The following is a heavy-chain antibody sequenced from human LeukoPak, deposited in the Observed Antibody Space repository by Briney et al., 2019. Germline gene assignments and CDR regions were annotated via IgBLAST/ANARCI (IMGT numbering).Heavy chain of an antibody. Sequence: VSVKVSCKASGYTFTGYYMHWVRQAPGQGLEWMGWINPNSGGTNYAQKSQGRVTMTRDTSISTAYMELSRLRSDDTAVYYCARLAYCGGDCYRQTTNYYFDYWGQGTLVTVSS. CDR2: INPNSGGT. D-gene: IGHD2-21*02. CDR3: ARLAYCGGDCYRQTTNYYFDY. J-gene: IGHJ4*02. CDR1: GYTFTGYY. V-gene: IGHV1-2*02.